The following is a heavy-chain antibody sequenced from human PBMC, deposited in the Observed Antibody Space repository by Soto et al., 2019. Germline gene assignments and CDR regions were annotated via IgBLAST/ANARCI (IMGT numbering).Heavy chain of an antibody. D-gene: IGHD6-19*01. Sequence: PGGSLRLSCAASGFTFSSYWMSWVRQAPGKGLEWVANIKQDGSEKYYVDPVKGRFTISRDNAKNSLYLQMNSLRAEDTAVYYCAREYSGWSGGAWTNWFDPWGQGTLVTVSS. CDR1: GFTFSSYW. CDR2: IKQDGSEK. J-gene: IGHJ5*02. V-gene: IGHV3-7*01. CDR3: AREYSGWSGGAWTNWFDP.